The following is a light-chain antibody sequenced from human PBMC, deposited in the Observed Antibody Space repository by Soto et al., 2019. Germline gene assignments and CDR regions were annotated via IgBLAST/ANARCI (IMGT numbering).Light chain of an antibody. CDR2: GAS. V-gene: IGKV3-20*01. J-gene: IGKJ1*01. CDR3: QQYAYPPWT. CDR1: QSVTSTY. Sequence: DTVLTQSPGTLSLSPGERATLSCRASQSVTSTYLAWYQQQPGQAPRLLIYGASTRATGIPDRFSGGGSGTDFTLTISRLEPEDFAVYYCQQYAYPPWTFGHGTKVEV.